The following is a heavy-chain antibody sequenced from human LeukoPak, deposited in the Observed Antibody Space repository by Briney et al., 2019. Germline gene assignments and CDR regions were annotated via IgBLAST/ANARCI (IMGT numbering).Heavy chain of an antibody. CDR3: ARLEQYHRGHFYYYMDV. Sequence: GGSLRLSCAASGFTFSDYYMTWIRQAPGKGLEWVSYMSSSGTTIYYADSVRGRLTISRDNAKKSLYLQMNSLRAEDTAVYYCARLEQYHRGHFYYYMDVWGKGTTVTVSS. J-gene: IGHJ6*03. CDR2: MSSSGTTI. CDR1: GFTFSDYY. D-gene: IGHD2-2*01. V-gene: IGHV3-11*01.